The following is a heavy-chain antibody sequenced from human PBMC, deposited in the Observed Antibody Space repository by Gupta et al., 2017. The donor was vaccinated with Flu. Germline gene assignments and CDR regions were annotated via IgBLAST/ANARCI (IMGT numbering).Heavy chain of an antibody. CDR1: GFTFSDHY. D-gene: IGHD2-2*01. CDR2: IKDKANSYVT. CDR3: ARAAGYCSGPGCYTAHYYYMDV. Sequence: EVQLVESGGGLVQAGGSLRLSCAASGFTFSDHYMHWVRQAPGKGLEWVGRIKDKANSYVTEYGASVKGGFIISRDDSKNSVYLQMNTLETEDTAVYYCARAAGYCSGPGCYTAHYYYMDVWGKGTTVTVSS. J-gene: IGHJ6*03. V-gene: IGHV3-72*01.